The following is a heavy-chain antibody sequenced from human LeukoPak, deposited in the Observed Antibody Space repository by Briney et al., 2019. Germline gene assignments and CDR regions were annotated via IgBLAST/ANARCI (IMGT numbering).Heavy chain of an antibody. CDR2: INHSGST. J-gene: IGHJ4*02. CDR1: GGSFSGYY. Sequence: SETLCLTCAVYGGSFSGYYWSWIRQPPGKGLEWIGEINHSGSTNYNPSLKSRVTISVDTSKNQFSLKLSSVTAADTAVYYCARGEKWLVKAFDYWGQGTLVTVSS. V-gene: IGHV4-34*01. CDR3: ARGEKWLVKAFDY. D-gene: IGHD6-19*01.